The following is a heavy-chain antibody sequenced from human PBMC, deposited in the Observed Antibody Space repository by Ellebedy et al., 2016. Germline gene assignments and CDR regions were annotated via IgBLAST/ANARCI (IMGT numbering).Heavy chain of an antibody. CDR1: GRTFSSYA. J-gene: IGHJ4*02. V-gene: IGHV1-69*04. CDR2: IIPIVGIA. Sequence: ASVTVSCKASGRTFSSYAISWVRQAPGHGLEWMGRIIPIVGIAIYAQKFQGRVTITADKSTSTAYMELSSLRSEDTGVYYCARAEDTAMVFDYWGQGTLVTVSS. D-gene: IGHD5-18*01. CDR3: ARAEDTAMVFDY.